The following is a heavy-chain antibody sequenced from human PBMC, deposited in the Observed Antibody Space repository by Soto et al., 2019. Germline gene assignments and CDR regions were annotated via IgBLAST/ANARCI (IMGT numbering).Heavy chain of an antibody. Sequence: EVQLLESGGGLVQPGGSLRLSCAASGFTFSSYAMSWVRQAPGKGLEWVSAISGSGGSTYYADSVKGRFTISRDNSKNQLYLQMNSLRAEDTGVYYCAEVIAYGSGSYYTRGFRGQGTLVNVLS. CDR1: GFTFSSYA. CDR3: AEVIAYGSGSYYTRGF. J-gene: IGHJ4*02. D-gene: IGHD3-10*01. CDR2: ISGSGGST. V-gene: IGHV3-23*01.